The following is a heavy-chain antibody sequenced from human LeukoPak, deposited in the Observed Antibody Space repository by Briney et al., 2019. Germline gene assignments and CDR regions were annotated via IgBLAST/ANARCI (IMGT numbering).Heavy chain of an antibody. J-gene: IGHJ4*02. V-gene: IGHV3-48*04. CDR1: GFKLIGYS. CDR3: AKEGDNTGYRYFDD. D-gene: IGHD3-22*01. CDR2: INSSGGTI. Sequence: PGGSLRLSCAASGFKLIGYSMSWVRQAPGKGLEWVSYINSSGGTIIYADSVKGRFTISRDNAKNSLYLQMNSLRAEDTAVYYCAKEGDNTGYRYFDDWGQGTLVTVSS.